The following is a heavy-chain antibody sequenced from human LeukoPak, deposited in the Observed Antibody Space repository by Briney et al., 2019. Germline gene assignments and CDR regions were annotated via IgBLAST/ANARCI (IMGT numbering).Heavy chain of an antibody. Sequence: GGSLRLSCAASGYTFSSYWMSWVRQAPGKGLEWVANIKEDGSEEYYVDSVKGRFTISRDNAKNSLYLQMSSLRAEDTAVYYCAKGGPYGDSFPFDYWGQGTLVTVSS. CDR2: IKEDGSEE. D-gene: IGHD4-17*01. CDR3: AKGGPYGDSFPFDY. V-gene: IGHV3-7*03. J-gene: IGHJ4*02. CDR1: GYTFSSYW.